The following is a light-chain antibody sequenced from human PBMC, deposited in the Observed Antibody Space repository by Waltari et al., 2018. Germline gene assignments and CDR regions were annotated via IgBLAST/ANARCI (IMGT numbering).Light chain of an antibody. J-gene: IGKJ2*01. CDR1: QRVLYSSHNRNY. CDR3: QQYYSNPRT. CDR2: WAS. V-gene: IGKV4-1*01. Sequence: DIVMTQSPDSLAVSLGERATINCKSSQRVLYSSHNRNYFAWYQQKPGQPPKLLIYWASTRESGVPDRFSGSGSGTDFTLTISSLQAEDVAVYYCQQYYSNPRTFGQGTKLEIK.